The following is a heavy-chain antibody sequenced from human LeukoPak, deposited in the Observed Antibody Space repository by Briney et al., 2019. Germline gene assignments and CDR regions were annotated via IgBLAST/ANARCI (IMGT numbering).Heavy chain of an antibody. Sequence: ASVKVSCKTSGYSFTDYLHWVRQAPGHGLEWMGWINPNSGGTNYAQKFQGRVTMTRDTSISTAYMELSRLRSDDTAVYYCARVSPSWSYYYGMDVWGQGTTVTVSS. J-gene: IGHJ6*02. CDR2: INPNSGGT. D-gene: IGHD6-13*01. CDR3: ARVSPSWSYYYGMDV. V-gene: IGHV1-2*02. CDR1: GYSFTDY.